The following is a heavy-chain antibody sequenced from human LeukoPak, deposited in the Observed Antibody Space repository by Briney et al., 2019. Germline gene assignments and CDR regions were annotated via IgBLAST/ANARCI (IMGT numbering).Heavy chain of an antibody. CDR2: IYYSGST. CDR3: ARANDYWYYYFDY. Sequence: SETLSLTCTVSGGSISSSSYYWGWIRQPPGKGLEWIGYIYYSGSTNYNPSLKSRVTISVDTSKNQFSLKLSSVTAAGTAVYYCARANDYWYYYFDYWGQGTLVTVSS. V-gene: IGHV4-61*05. D-gene: IGHD2-8*02. J-gene: IGHJ4*02. CDR1: GGSISSSSYY.